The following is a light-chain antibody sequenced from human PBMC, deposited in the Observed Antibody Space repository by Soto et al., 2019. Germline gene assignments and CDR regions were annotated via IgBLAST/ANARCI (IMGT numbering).Light chain of an antibody. J-gene: IGKJ5*01. CDR3: QHCNNWPIT. Sequence: IVLTQSPATLSVSPGESATLSCRASQSVSSNLAWYQQKPGQAPRLLIYGASTRATGFPARFSGSGSGTEFTLTISSLQYEDFAVYYCQHCNNWPITFGQGTRLEIK. CDR1: QSVSSN. CDR2: GAS. V-gene: IGKV3-15*01.